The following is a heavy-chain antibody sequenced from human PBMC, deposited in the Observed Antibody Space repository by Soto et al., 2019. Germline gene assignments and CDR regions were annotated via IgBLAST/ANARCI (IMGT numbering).Heavy chain of an antibody. J-gene: IGHJ3*02. CDR2: VSSNGGIT. D-gene: IGHD6-13*01. V-gene: IGHV3-64*07. Sequence: EVQLVESGGGLVQPGGSLRLSCAASGFTFSSHTMHWVRQAPGKGLDYVSTVSSNGGITYYADSVRGRFTISRDNSKITLYLQMGSLRAEDMAVYYCARGLGSSWYYAFDIWGQGTMVTVSS. CDR1: GFTFSSHT. CDR3: ARGLGSSWYYAFDI.